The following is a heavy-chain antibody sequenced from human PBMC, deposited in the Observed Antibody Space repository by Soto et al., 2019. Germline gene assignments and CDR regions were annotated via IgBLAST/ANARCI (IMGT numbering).Heavy chain of an antibody. CDR1: GFSLSATGI. J-gene: IGHJ4*02. CDR2: IHHGGST. V-gene: IGHV4-4*02. Sequence: TLTLTCTFSGFSLSATGICVSWVRQPPGKGLKWIGEIHHGGSTNYNPSLMSRVTISVDKSKNQFSLKLTSVTAADTAVYYCARAEKRCPKTGFDYWGQGTLVTVSS. D-gene: IGHD2-2*01. CDR3: ARAEKRCPKTGFDY.